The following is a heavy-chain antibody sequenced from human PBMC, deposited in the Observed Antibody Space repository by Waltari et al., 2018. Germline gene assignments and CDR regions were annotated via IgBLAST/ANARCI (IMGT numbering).Heavy chain of an antibody. CDR1: GGSFSGYY. J-gene: IGHJ6*04. CDR2: INHSGST. V-gene: IGHV4-34*01. Sequence: QVQLQQWGAGLLKPSETLSLTCAVYGGSFSGYYWSWIRQPPGKGLEWIGEINHSGSTNYNPSLKSRVTISVDTSKNQFSLKLSSVTAADTAVYYCARAGYDFWSGLITCGGCLQLSVWGKGTTVTVSS. CDR3: ARAGYDFWSGLITCGGCLQLSV. D-gene: IGHD3-3*01.